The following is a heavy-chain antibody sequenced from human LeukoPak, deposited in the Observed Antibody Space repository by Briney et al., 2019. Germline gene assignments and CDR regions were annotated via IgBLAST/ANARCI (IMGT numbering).Heavy chain of an antibody. D-gene: IGHD3-10*01. V-gene: IGHV4-31*03. J-gene: IGHJ4*02. Sequence: SQTLSLTRTVSGGSISSGGYYWSWIRQHPGKGLEWIGYIYYSGSTYYNPSLRSRVAISVDTSKNQFSLKLSSVTAADTAVYYCARDSSVSGTYYSRYFDYWGQGTLVTVSS. CDR1: GGSISSGGYY. CDR3: ARDSSVSGTYYSRYFDY. CDR2: IYYSGST.